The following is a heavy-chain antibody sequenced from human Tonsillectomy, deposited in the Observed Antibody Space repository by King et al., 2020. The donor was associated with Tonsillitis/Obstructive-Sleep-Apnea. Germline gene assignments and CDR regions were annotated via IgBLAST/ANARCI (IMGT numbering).Heavy chain of an antibody. D-gene: IGHD1-1*01. CDR2: INSDGSST. J-gene: IGHJ3*01. CDR1: GFTFSSYW. Sequence: VQLVESGGGLVQPGGSLRLSCAASGFTFSSYWMRWVRQAPGKGLVWVSRINSDGSSTSYADSVKGRFTISRDNAKNTLYLQMNSLRAEDTSVDYCARSVRDAFDVWGQGTMVTVSS. CDR3: ARSVRDAFDV. V-gene: IGHV3-74*01.